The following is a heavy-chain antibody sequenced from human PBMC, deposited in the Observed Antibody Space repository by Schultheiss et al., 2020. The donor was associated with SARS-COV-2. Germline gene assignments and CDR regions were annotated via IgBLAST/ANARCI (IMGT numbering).Heavy chain of an antibody. CDR2: ISGSGGST. CDR3: AKAGGDIIAVAGTYYFQH. Sequence: GESLKISCAASGFTFSSYAMSWVRQAPGKGLEWVSAISGSGGSTYYADSVKGRFTISRDNSKNTLYLQMNSLRAEDTAVYYCAKAGGDIIAVAGTYYFQHWGQGTLVTVSS. V-gene: IGHV3-23*01. CDR1: GFTFSSYA. J-gene: IGHJ1*01. D-gene: IGHD6-19*01.